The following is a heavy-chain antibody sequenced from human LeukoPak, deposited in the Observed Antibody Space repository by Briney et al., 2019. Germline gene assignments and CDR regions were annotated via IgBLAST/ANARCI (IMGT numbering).Heavy chain of an antibody. CDR2: ISSGGRTI. Sequence: PGGSLRLSCAASGFTFSDYYMSWIRQAPGKGLEWVSYISSGGRTIYYADSVKGRFTMSRDNAKNSLYLQMNSLRAEDTAVYYCASDSSGYVDYWGQGTLVTVSS. V-gene: IGHV3-11*04. D-gene: IGHD3-22*01. CDR1: GFTFSDYY. J-gene: IGHJ4*02. CDR3: ASDSSGYVDY.